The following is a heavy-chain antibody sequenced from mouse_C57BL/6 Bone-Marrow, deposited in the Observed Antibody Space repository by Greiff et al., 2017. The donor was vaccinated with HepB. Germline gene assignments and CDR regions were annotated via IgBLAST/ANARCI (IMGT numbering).Heavy chain of an antibody. CDR1: GFNIKNTY. CDR3: ARKRGLSTMVTTSAMDY. D-gene: IGHD2-2*01. CDR2: IDPANGNT. J-gene: IGHJ4*01. V-gene: IGHV14-3*01. Sequence: EVQLQQSVAELVRPGASVKLSCTASGFNIKNTYMHWVKQRPEQGLEWIGRIDPANGNTKYAPKFQGKATITADTSSNTAYLQLSSLTSEDTAIYYCARKRGLSTMVTTSAMDYWGQGTSVTVSS.